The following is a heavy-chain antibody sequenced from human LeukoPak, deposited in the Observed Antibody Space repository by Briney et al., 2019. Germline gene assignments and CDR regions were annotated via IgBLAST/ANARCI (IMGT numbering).Heavy chain of an antibody. J-gene: IGHJ4*02. D-gene: IGHD3-10*01. V-gene: IGHV4-39*07. CDR1: GGSISSSSYY. CDR2: IYYSGST. Sequence: SETLSLTCTVSGGSISSSSYYWGWIRQPPGKGLEWIGSIYYSGSTYYNPSLKSRVTISVDTSKNQFSLKLSSVTAADTAVYYCARRSHYYGSGSYYRHWGQGTLVTVSS. CDR3: ARRSHYYGSGSYYRH.